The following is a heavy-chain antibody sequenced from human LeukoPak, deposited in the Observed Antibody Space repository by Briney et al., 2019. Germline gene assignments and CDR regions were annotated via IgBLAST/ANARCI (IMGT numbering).Heavy chain of an antibody. CDR2: LDPSDSST. CDR1: GYTFSSYW. V-gene: IGHV5-10-1*01. J-gene: IGHJ5*02. D-gene: IGHD1-1*01. CDR3: ARHGNAGTFSSWFVP. Sequence: GESLKISCKGSGYTFSSYWISWVRQMPGKGLERMGTLDPSDSSTNYSPSFQGLVTISADKSISTAYLQWSSLKASNTAIYYGARHGNAGTFSSWFVPWGQGTLVTVSS.